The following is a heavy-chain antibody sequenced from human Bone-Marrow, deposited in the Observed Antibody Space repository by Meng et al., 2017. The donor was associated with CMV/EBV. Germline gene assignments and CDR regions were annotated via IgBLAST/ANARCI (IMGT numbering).Heavy chain of an antibody. CDR3: TTDNNGHEGHPFDY. CDR2: IKSKSAGGTT. Sequence: SGFTFRNAWMSWVCQAPGKGMEWVGRIKSKSAGGTTDYTASVKDRFMMSRDDSKNTLFLQMSSLKTEDTGVYYCTTDNNGHEGHPFDYWGQGALVTVSS. V-gene: IGHV3-15*01. J-gene: IGHJ4*02. CDR1: GFTFRNAW. D-gene: IGHD1/OR15-1a*01.